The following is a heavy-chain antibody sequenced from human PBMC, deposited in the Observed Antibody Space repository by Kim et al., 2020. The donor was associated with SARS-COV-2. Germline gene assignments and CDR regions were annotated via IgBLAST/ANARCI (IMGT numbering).Heavy chain of an antibody. CDR1: GFTFSSYG. D-gene: IGHD5-12*01. CDR3: ARSGYSGYGSKDYYYYGMDV. Sequence: GGSLRLSCAASGFTFSSYGMHWVRQAPGKGLEWVAVIWYDGSNKYYADSVKGRFTNSRDNSKNTLYLQMNSLRAEDTAVYYCARSGYSGYGSKDYYYYGMDVWGEGTTVTVSS. V-gene: IGHV3-33*01. CDR2: IWYDGSNK. J-gene: IGHJ6*04.